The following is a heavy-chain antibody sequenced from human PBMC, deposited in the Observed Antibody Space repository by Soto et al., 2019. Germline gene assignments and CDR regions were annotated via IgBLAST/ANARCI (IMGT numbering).Heavy chain of an antibody. J-gene: IGHJ4*02. D-gene: IGHD5-12*01. CDR1: GGSFSGYY. CDR2: INHSGST. CDR3: ARGGLRRWLQTSRGYYFDY. Sequence: SETLSLTCAVYGGSFSGYYWSWIRQPPGKGLEWIGEINHSGSTNYNPSLKSRVTISVDTSKNQFSLKLSSVTAADTAVYYCARGGLRRWLQTSRGYYFDYWGQGTLVTVSS. V-gene: IGHV4-34*01.